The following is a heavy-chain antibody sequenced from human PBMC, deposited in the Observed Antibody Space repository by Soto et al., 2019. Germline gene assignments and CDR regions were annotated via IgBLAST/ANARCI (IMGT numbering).Heavy chain of an antibody. CDR3: AREKWFGQTPFDS. V-gene: IGHV1-18*01. CDR2: ISGYDGNT. Sequence: ASVRVSCKASGFTLNDFGVSWVRQAPGQGLEWMGWISGYDGNTNFAQKYEGRVTMTIDSSTSTAYMELRNLRSDDTAMYYCAREKWFGQTPFDSWGQGTLVTVSS. J-gene: IGHJ4*02. CDR1: GFTLNDFG. D-gene: IGHD3-10*01.